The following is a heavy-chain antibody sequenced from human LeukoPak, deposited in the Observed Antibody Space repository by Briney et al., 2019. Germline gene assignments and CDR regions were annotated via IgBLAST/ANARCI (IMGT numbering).Heavy chain of an antibody. D-gene: IGHD2-8*01. Sequence: GGSLRLSCSASGFTFSSYPMHWVRQGPGKRLGYISGITGNGASTYYADSVKGRFTISRDNSKNTLYLQMSSLRAEDTAVYHCVRRYCTSGLCYYDYWGQGALVTVSS. J-gene: IGHJ4*02. V-gene: IGHV3-64D*09. CDR3: VRRYCTSGLCYYDY. CDR2: ITGNGAST. CDR1: GFTFSSYP.